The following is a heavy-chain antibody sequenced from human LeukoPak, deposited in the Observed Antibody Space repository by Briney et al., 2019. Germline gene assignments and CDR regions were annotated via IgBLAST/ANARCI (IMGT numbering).Heavy chain of an antibody. D-gene: IGHD6-13*01. CDR1: GYTFTSYG. CDR2: ISAYNGNT. J-gene: IGHJ4*02. Sequence: GASVKVSCKASGYTFTSYGISWVRQAPGQGLEWMGWISAYNGNTNYAQKLQGRVTMTTDTSTSTAYMELRSLRSDDTAVYYCARDRRYSSSWYSYGYWGQGTLATVSS. CDR3: ARDRRYSSSWYSYGY. V-gene: IGHV1-18*01.